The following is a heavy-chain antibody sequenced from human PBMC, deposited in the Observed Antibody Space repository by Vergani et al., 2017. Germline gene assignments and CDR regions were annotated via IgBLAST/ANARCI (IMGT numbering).Heavy chain of an antibody. D-gene: IGHD5-18*01. Sequence: QVTLKESGPALVKPTQTLTLTCTFSGFSLSTSGMRVSWIRQPPGKALEWLARIDWDDDKFYSTSLKTRLTISKDTSKNQVVLTMTNMDPVDTATYYCARQDKNTAMVPWWGQGTLVTVSS. J-gene: IGHJ4*02. CDR2: IDWDDDK. CDR1: GFSLSTSGMR. V-gene: IGHV2-70*04. CDR3: ARQDKNTAMVPW.